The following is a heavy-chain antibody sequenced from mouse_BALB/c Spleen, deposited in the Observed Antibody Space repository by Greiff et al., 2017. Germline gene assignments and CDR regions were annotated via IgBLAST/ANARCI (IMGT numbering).Heavy chain of an antibody. J-gene: IGHJ2*01. CDR1: GFTFSSYG. CDR2: ISSGGSYT. V-gene: IGHV5-6*01. CDR3: ARHEEGYFDY. Sequence: EVQVVESGGDLVKPGGSLKLSCAASGFTFSSYGMSWVRQTPDKRLEWVATISSGGSYTYYPDSVKGRFTISRDNAKNTLYLQMSSLKSEDTAMYYCARHEEGYFDYWGQGTTLTVSS.